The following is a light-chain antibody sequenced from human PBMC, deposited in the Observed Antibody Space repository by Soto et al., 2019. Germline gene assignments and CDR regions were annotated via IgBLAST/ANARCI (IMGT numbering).Light chain of an antibody. CDR2: RNN. Sequence: QSALTQPTSASGTPGQRVTISCSGSSSNIGSNYVFWYQHLPGTAPKLLIYRNNQRPSGVPDRFSGSKSGTSASLAISGLRSEDETDYYCAAWDDSLSGVVFGGGTKLTVL. V-gene: IGLV1-47*01. CDR1: SSNIGSNY. CDR3: AAWDDSLSGVV. J-gene: IGLJ2*01.